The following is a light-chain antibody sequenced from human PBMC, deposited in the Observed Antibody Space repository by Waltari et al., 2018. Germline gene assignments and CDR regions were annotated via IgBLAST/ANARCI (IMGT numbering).Light chain of an antibody. J-gene: IGKJ4*01. V-gene: IGKV1-39*01. Sequence: DIQMTQSPSSLSASVGDSVTITCRTTQSISTYLNWYQQKPGKAPNLLIYAAFSLQSGVPSRFSGSGSGTDFTLTIRSLQPEDFATYYCQQSYSIPLTFGGGTKVET. CDR3: QQSYSIPLT. CDR2: AAF. CDR1: QSISTY.